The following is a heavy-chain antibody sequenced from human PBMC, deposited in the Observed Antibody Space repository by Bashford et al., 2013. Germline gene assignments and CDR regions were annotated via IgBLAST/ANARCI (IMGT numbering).Heavy chain of an antibody. CDR3: AREGDIAAAGPQPYYYYGMGR. CDR2: ISNSGSA. J-gene: IGHJ6*02. D-gene: IGHD6-13*01. CDR1: VAPSGNGGYY. V-gene: IGHV4-30-4*08. Sequence: SETLSLTLHCLSVAPSGNGGYYWSWVRQRPEKGLEWMGYISNSGSAYYNPSLKSQIVISVDTSKNQFSLKLSSVTAADTAVYYCAREGDIAAAGPQPYYYYGMGRLGPRDPRSPRLL.